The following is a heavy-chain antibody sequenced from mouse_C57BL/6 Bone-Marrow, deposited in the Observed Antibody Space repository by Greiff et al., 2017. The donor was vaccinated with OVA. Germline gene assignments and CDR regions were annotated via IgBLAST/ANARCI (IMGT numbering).Heavy chain of an antibody. D-gene: IGHD1-1*01. J-gene: IGHJ1*03. Sequence: QVQLQQSGPGLVQPSQSLSITCTVSGFSLISYGVHWVRQSPGKGLEWLGVIWRGGSTDYNAAFMSRLSITKDNSKSQVFFKMNSLQADDTAIYYCAKYHYGSSPWYFDVWGTGTTVTVSS. CDR2: IWRGGST. CDR1: GFSLISYG. CDR3: AKYHYGSSPWYFDV. V-gene: IGHV2-5*01.